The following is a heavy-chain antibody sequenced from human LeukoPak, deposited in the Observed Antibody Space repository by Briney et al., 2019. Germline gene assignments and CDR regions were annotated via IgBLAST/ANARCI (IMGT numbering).Heavy chain of an antibody. CDR3: ARFALQWLARDY. V-gene: IGHV1-2*02. CDR1: GYTFTGYY. CDR2: INPNTGVT. J-gene: IGHJ4*02. D-gene: IGHD6-19*01. Sequence: GASVKVSCKASGYTFTGYYIHWVRQAPGQGLEWMGWINPNTGVTNYPQKFQGRVTLTRDTSISTAYMELRRLRSDDTAVYYCARFALQWLARDYWGQGTLVTVSS.